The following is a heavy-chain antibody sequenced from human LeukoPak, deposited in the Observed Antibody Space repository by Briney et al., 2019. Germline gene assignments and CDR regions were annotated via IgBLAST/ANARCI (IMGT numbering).Heavy chain of an antibody. CDR1: GFTFSSYS. CDR2: ISSSGSYI. J-gene: IGHJ4*02. D-gene: IGHD1-26*01. Sequence: GGSLRLSCAASGFTFSSYSMNWVRQAPGKGLEWVSSISSSGSYIYYADSVKGRFTISRDNAKNSLYLQMNSLRAEDTAVYYCARHQWELPPFDYWGQGTLVTVSS. CDR3: ARHQWELPPFDY. V-gene: IGHV3-21*01.